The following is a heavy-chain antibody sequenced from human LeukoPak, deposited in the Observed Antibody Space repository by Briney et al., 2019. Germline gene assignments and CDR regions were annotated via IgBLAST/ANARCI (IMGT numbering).Heavy chain of an antibody. D-gene: IGHD6-19*01. J-gene: IGHJ4*02. CDR1: GFTFSSYA. Sequence: GGSLRLSCAASGFTFSSYAMSWVRQAPGKGLEWVSSIDYSGGSTYYADSVKGRFTISRDNSKNTLYLQMNSLRAEDTAVYYCARRSGIAVAGAFDYWGQGTLVTVSS. V-gene: IGHV3-23*01. CDR3: ARRSGIAVAGAFDY. CDR2: IDYSGGST.